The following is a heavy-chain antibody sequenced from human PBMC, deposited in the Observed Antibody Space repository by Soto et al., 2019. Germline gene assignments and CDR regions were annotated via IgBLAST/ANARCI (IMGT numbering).Heavy chain of an antibody. CDR3: AKGSASGSPYYFDY. V-gene: IGHV3-23*01. Sequence: PGGSLRLSCAASGFIFISYAMSWVRQSPGKGLEWVSAIVGSGGSTYHADSVKGRFTISRDNSKNTLYLQMSSLRVEDTAVYYCAKGSASGSPYYFDYWGHGILVTVSS. D-gene: IGHD6-25*01. CDR2: IVGSGGST. CDR1: GFIFISYA. J-gene: IGHJ4*01.